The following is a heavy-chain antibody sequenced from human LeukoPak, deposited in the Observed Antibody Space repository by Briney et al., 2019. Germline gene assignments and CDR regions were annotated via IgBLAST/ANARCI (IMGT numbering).Heavy chain of an antibody. CDR3: ARHHSAGMDV. CDR2: ISASGRT. V-gene: IGHV4-4*07. Sequence: SETLSLTCAVSGDSINNYHWSWIRQPAGKGLEWIGRISASGRTNYNSALKSRVTMSVDTSKNQFSLRVKSVTAADTAVYYCARHHSAGMDVWGQGTTVTVSS. J-gene: IGHJ6*02. CDR1: GDSINNYH.